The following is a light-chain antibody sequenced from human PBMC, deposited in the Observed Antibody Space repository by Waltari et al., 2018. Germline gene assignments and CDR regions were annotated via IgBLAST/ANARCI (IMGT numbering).Light chain of an antibody. Sequence: ETVMTQSPATLSVSPGESATLSCRTSQTVSSNLAWYQQKPGQAPRLRIYVASIRATCVPARFSGSGSGTQFTLTIHSLQSEDFAIYYCQQYNTWPPWTFGQGTKVDIK. CDR2: VAS. CDR1: QTVSSN. V-gene: IGKV3-15*01. CDR3: QQYNTWPPWT. J-gene: IGKJ1*01.